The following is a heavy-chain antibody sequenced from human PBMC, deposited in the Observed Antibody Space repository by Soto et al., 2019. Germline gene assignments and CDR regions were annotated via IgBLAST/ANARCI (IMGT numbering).Heavy chain of an antibody. CDR3: ARGVTDTAMADFDY. CDR1: GGAFSGYY. J-gene: IGHJ4*02. V-gene: IGHV4-34*01. CDR2: INHSGST. Sequence: SETLSLTCAVYGGAFSGYYWSWIPQPPGTGLEWIGEINHSGSTNYNPSLKSRVTISVDTSKNQSSLKLSSVTAADTAVYYCARGVTDTAMADFDYWGQGTLVTVSS. D-gene: IGHD5-18*01.